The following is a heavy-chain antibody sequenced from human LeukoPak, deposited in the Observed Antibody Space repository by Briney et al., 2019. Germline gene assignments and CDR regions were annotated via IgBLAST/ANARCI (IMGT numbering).Heavy chain of an antibody. CDR3: VRDIAALVYFDF. D-gene: IGHD6-25*01. J-gene: IGHJ4*02. V-gene: IGHV3-21*01. CDR2: ISSSSLYI. Sequence: GGPLRLSCAASGFPFSSYSMNWGRQAPGKGLGWVSSISSSSLYIYYADSVKGRFTIYRDNAKNSLFLQMNSLRAEDTAVYFCVRDIAALVYFDFWGLGTQVTVSS. CDR1: GFPFSSYS.